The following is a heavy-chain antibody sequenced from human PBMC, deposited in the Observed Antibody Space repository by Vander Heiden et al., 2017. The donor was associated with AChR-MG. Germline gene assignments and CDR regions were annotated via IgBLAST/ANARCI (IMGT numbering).Heavy chain of an antibody. Sequence: QVQLVESGGGVVQPGRSLRLSCAASGFPFSSYAMHWVRQAPGKGLEWVAVISYDGSNKYYADSVKGRFTISRDNSKNTLYLQMNSLRAEDTAVYYCASLSSSREEYGMDVWGQGTTVTVSS. J-gene: IGHJ6*02. V-gene: IGHV3-30-3*01. D-gene: IGHD6-13*01. CDR1: GFPFSSYA. CDR2: ISYDGSNK. CDR3: ASLSSSREEYGMDV.